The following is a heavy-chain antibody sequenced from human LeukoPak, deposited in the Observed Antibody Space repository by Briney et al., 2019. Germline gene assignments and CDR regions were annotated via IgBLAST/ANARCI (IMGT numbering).Heavy chain of an antibody. V-gene: IGHV3-74*01. CDR1: EFTFNNYW. CDR3: ARDLTFDY. J-gene: IGHJ4*02. CDR2: INSDGSST. Sequence: PGGSLRLSCAASEFTFNNYWMYWVRQAPGKGLVWVSRINSDGSSTTYADSVKGRFTISRHNSKNTLYLQMNSLRAEDTAVYYCARDLTFDYWGQGTQVTVSS.